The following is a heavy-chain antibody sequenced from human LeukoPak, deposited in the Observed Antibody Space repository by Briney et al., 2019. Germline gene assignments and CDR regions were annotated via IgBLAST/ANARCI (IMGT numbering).Heavy chain of an antibody. CDR1: GFTFSSYS. CDR2: ISSSSSTI. V-gene: IGHV3-48*04. D-gene: IGHD3-16*01. CDR3: ASSWGSAIDF. J-gene: IGHJ4*02. Sequence: GSLRLSCAASGFTFSSYSMNWVRQAPGKGLEWVSYISSSSSTIYYADSVKGRFTVSTDNAKNSLYLQMTSLRAEDTAVYYCASSWGSAIDFWGQGTLVTVSS.